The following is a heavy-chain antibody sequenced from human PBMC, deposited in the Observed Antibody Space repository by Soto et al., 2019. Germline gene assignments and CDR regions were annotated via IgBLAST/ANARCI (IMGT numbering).Heavy chain of an antibody. J-gene: IGHJ5*02. D-gene: IGHD3-3*01. V-gene: IGHV4-4*02. CDR1: GGSISRSIW. CDR3: ARALPSITFFGVVTWVDP. Sequence: SKTISLTWAVSGGSISRSIWWRCVKKPPGKGLEWIGEIYHSGSTNYNPSLKSRVTISVDKSKNQFSLKLSSVTAADTAVYYCARALPSITFFGVVTWVDPWGQGTLVTFSS. CDR2: IYHSGST.